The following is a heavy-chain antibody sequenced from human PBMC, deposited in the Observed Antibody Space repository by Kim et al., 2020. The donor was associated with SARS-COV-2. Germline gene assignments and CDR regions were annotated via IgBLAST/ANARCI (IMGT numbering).Heavy chain of an antibody. CDR2: ISGSGGST. J-gene: IGHJ4*02. CDR1: GFTFSSYA. D-gene: IGHD6-6*01. V-gene: IGHV3-23*01. CDR3: AGRDSSSSPY. Sequence: GGSLRLSCAASGFTFSSYAMNWVRQAPGKGLEWVSRISGSGGSTYYADSVKGRFTISRDNPKNTLYLQMNSLRAEDTAVYYCAGRDSSSSPYWGQGTLVTVSS.